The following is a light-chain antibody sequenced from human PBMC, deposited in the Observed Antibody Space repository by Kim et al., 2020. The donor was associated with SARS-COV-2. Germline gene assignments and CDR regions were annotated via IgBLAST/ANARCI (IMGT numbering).Light chain of an antibody. V-gene: IGLV1-51*01. CDR2: DND. Sequence: PGQRVTISCSRTFTNMGNSVSWCQQFPGTAPKLVIYDNDKRPSGISDRFSGSKSGTSATLDITGLQTGDEADYYCGVWDSGLKAFVFGTGTQLTVL. CDR1: FTNMGNS. CDR3: GVWDSGLKAFV. J-gene: IGLJ1*01.